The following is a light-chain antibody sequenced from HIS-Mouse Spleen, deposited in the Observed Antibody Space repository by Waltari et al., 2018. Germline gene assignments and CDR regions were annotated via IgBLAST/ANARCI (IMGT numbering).Light chain of an antibody. CDR2: GAS. V-gene: IGKV3-15*01. CDR1: QSVSSN. CDR3: QQYNNWPQT. J-gene: IGKJ1*01. Sequence: EIVMTQSTDTTSVSPGERATLSCRASQSVSSNLAWYQQKPGQAPRLLIYGASTRATGIPARFSGSGSGTEFTLTISSMQSVDFAVYYCQQYNNWPQTFGQGTKVEIK.